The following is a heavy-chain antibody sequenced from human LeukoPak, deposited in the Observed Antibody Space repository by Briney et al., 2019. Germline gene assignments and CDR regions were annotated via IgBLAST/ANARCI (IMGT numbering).Heavy chain of an antibody. D-gene: IGHD6-13*01. CDR2: ISGNGVDT. V-gene: IGHV3-23*01. CDR1: GFTFSSKS. J-gene: IGHJ4*02. Sequence: GGSLRLSCAASGFTFSSKSMTWVRQAPGKGLEWVSAISGNGVDTFYADSVKGWFTISRDNSRNTLYLQMNSLRAEDTAVYYCAKDSRSLAAAGEVDYWGQGTLVTVSS. CDR3: AKDSRSLAAAGEVDY.